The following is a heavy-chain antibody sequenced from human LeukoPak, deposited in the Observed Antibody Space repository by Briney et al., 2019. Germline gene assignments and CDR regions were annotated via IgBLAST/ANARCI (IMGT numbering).Heavy chain of an antibody. V-gene: IGHV3-53*01. J-gene: IGHJ4*02. CDR1: GFTFSSNA. CDR3: ASTTYYYDSSGYYWEYYFDY. Sequence: GGSLRLSCSASGFTFSSNAMSWVRQAPGKGLEWVSVIYSGGSTYYADSVKGRFTISRDNSKNTLYLQMNSLRAEDTAVYYCASTTYYYDSSGYYWEYYFDYWGQGTLVTVSS. CDR2: IYSGGST. D-gene: IGHD3-22*01.